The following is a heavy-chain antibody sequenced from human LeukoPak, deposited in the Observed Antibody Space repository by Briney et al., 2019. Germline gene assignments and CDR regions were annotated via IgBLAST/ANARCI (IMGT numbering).Heavy chain of an antibody. V-gene: IGHV5-51*01. CDR1: GYSFTSYR. CDR2: IYPGDSDT. D-gene: IGHD3-9*01. CDR3: ARHRYYDILTGYYKNNWFDP. J-gene: IGHJ5*02. Sequence: GESLKISCKGSGYSFTSYRIGWVRQMPGKGLEWMGIIYPGDSDTRYSPSFQGQVTISADKSISTAYLQWSSLKASDTAMYYCARHRYYDILTGYYKNNWFDPWGQGTLVTVSS.